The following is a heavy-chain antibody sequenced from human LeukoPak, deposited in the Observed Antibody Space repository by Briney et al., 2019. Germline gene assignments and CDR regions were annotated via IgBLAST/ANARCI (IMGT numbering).Heavy chain of an antibody. CDR1: GFTFSNYA. CDR3: VRDHQWREGTL. D-gene: IGHD6-19*01. J-gene: IGHJ4*02. Sequence: PGGSLRLSCAASGFTFSNYAMSWVRQAPGKGLEWVSTISGSGGTTYYADSVEGRFTISRDNAKSSLYLQMNSLRAEDTAVYYCVRDHQWREGTLWGQGTLVTVPS. V-gene: IGHV3-23*01. CDR2: ISGSGGTT.